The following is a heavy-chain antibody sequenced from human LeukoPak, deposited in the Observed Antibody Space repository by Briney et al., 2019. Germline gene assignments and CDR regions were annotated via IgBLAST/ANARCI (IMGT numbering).Heavy chain of an antibody. Sequence: PSETLSLTCTVSGGSISSYYWSWIRQPPGKGLEWIGYIYYSGSTNYNPSLKSRVTISVDTSKNQFSLKLSSVTAADTAVYYCARDAWQTDGVDVWGQGTTVTVSS. CDR1: GGSISSYY. J-gene: IGHJ6*02. V-gene: IGHV4-59*01. CDR3: ARDAWQTDGVDV. CDR2: IYYSGST.